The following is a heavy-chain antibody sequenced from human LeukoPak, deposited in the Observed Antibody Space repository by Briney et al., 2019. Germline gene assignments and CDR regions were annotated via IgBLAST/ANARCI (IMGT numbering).Heavy chain of an antibody. V-gene: IGHV3-64D*06. CDR2: ISGSGNGGSI. CDR1: GFVFCIYT. CDR3: VKDFGRIRGTPDS. J-gene: IGHJ4*02. D-gene: IGHD1-1*01. Sequence: GGSLRLSCSASGFVFCIYTMYWVRQAPAKGPEYVSTISGSGNGGSIYYADSVKGRFTISRDDSKSIVYLQMNGLRSEDTAVYYCVKDFGRIRGTPDSWGQGTLVTVSS.